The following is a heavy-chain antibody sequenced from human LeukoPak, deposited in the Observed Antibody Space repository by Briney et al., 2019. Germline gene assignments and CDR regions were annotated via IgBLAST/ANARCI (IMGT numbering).Heavy chain of an antibody. Sequence: GGSLRLSCAASGFTFSTYAMSWVRQAPGKGLEWVSAISYNSGGTYYADSVRGRFTISRDNSENTLYLQMNSLRAEDTAVYYCAKTLPSRWLQPDFWGQGTLVTVSS. CDR2: ISYNSGGT. CDR1: GFTFSTYA. V-gene: IGHV3-23*01. D-gene: IGHD5-24*01. J-gene: IGHJ4*02. CDR3: AKTLPSRWLQPDF.